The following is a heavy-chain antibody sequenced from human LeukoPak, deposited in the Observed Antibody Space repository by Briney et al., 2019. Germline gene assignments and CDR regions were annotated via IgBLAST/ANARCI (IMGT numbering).Heavy chain of an antibody. CDR3: ARGRTAYCSSTSCLTLDH. CDR2: INPNSGGT. J-gene: IGHJ4*01. V-gene: IGHV1-2*02. D-gene: IGHD2-2*01. Sequence: ASVKVSCKASGYTFTGYYMHWVRQAPGQGLEWMGWINPNSGGTNYAQKFQGRVTMTRDTAISTAYMELNGLRFDDTAVYYCARGRTAYCSSTSCLTLDHWGQGTVVTVSS. CDR1: GYTFTGYY.